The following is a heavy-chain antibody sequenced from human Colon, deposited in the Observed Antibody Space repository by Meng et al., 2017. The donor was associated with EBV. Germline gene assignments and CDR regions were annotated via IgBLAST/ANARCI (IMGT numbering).Heavy chain of an antibody. CDR3: ARDGGVTHIP. D-gene: IGHD2-8*02. J-gene: IGHJ5*02. CDR2: IYHNGQT. Sequence: PGSGAGLVKPSGTLSLTCAVSGTSISTCNWWSWLRQSPGEGLEWIGAIYHNGQTNYNPSLKSRVSMSVDESKNEFSLNLKSVTAADTAVYYCARDGGVTHIPWGQGVLVTVSS. V-gene: IGHV4-4*02. CDR1: GTSISTCNW.